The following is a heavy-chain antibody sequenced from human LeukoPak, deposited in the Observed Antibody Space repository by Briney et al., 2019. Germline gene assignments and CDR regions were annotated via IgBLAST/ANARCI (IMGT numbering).Heavy chain of an antibody. D-gene: IGHD3-10*01. V-gene: IGHV4-38-2*02. J-gene: IGHJ4*02. CDR1: GYSISSGYY. CDR2: IYHSGST. Sequence: PSETLSLTCTVSGYSISSGYYWAWIRQPPGKGLEWIGSIYHSGSTYSNPSLKSRVTISVDTSNNQLSLRVNSVTAADTAVYYCGRDVVRGSGSPPIWGQGTLVTVSS. CDR3: GRDVVRGSGSPPI.